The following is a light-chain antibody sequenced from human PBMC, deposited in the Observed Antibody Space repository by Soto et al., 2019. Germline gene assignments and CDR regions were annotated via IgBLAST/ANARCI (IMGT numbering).Light chain of an antibody. Sequence: QSALTQPASVSGSPGQSITISCTGTNSDVGGYDYVSWYQHYPGKAPKLLIYQVNNRPSGVSSRFSGSKSGNTASLTFSGLQAEDEADYYCSSLTSSNTWVFGGGTNLTVL. CDR2: QVN. CDR3: SSLTSSNTWV. V-gene: IGLV2-14*01. CDR1: NSDVGGYDY. J-gene: IGLJ3*02.